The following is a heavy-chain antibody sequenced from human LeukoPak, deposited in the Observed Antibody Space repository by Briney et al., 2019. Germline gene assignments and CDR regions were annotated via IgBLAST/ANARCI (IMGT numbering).Heavy chain of an antibody. J-gene: IGHJ4*02. CDR2: IIPILGIA. Sequence: SVKVSCKASGGTFSSYAISWVRQAPGQGVEWMGRIIPILGIANYAQKFQGRVTITADKSTSTAYMEMSSLRSEDTAVYYCARLDEDGSGSYSDYWGQGTLVTVSS. D-gene: IGHD3-10*01. V-gene: IGHV1-69*04. CDR1: GGTFSSYA. CDR3: ARLDEDGSGSYSDY.